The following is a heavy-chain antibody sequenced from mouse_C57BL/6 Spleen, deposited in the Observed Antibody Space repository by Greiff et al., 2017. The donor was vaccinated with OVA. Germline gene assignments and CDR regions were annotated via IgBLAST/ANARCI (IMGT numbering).Heavy chain of an antibody. J-gene: IGHJ2*01. V-gene: IGHV1-82*01. Sequence: VKLKESGPELVKPGASVKISCKASGYAFSSSWMNWVKQRPGKGLEWIGRIYPGDGDTNYNGKFKGKATLTADKSSSTAYMQLSSLTSEDSAVYFCARGDGYYVYWGQGTTLTVSS. CDR2: IYPGDGDT. CDR1: GYAFSSSW. CDR3: ARGDGYYVY. D-gene: IGHD2-3*01.